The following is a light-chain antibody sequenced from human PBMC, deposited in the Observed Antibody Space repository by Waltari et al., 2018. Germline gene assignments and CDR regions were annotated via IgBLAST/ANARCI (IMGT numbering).Light chain of an antibody. V-gene: IGLV6-57*04. Sequence: NFMLTQPHSVSESPGKTVTISCTRSSGSIASNYVQWYQQRPGSAPTTVIYEDTQRPSGVPDRFSGSSDSSTNSASLTISGLKTEDEADYYCQSYDSNNPVVFGGGTKLTVL. J-gene: IGLJ2*01. CDR3: QSYDSNNPVV. CDR1: SGSIASNY. CDR2: EDT.